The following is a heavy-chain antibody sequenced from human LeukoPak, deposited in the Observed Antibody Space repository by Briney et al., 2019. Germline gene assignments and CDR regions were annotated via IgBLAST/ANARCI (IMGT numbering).Heavy chain of an antibody. J-gene: IGHJ6*02. CDR2: IYYSGST. CDR3: ARRGSGSYYPEYYYYGMDV. V-gene: IGHV4-59*08. Sequence: PSETLSLTCTVSGGSISSYYWSWLRQPPGKGLEWIGYIYYSGSTNYNPSLKSRVTISVDTSKNQFSLKLSSVTAADTAVYYCARRGSGSYYPEYYYYGMDVWGQGTTVTVSS. D-gene: IGHD3-10*01. CDR1: GGSISSYY.